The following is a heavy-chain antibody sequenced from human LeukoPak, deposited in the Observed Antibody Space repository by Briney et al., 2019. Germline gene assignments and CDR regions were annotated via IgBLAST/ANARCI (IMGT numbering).Heavy chain of an antibody. D-gene: IGHD5-24*01. J-gene: IGHJ4*02. CDR3: ARMSRDGYRVLDY. V-gene: IGHV4-59*01. CDR2: IYYSGST. CDR1: GGSISSYY. Sequence: PSETLSLTCTVSGGSISSYYWSWIRQPPGKGVEWIGYIYYSGSTNYNPSLKSRVTISVDTSKNQFSLKVSSVTAADTAVYYCARMSRDGYRVLDYWGQGTLVTVSS.